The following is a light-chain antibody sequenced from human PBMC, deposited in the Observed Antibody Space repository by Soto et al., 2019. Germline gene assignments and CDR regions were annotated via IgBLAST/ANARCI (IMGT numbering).Light chain of an antibody. CDR3: QQRNIWPPVT. J-gene: IGKJ5*01. CDR1: LSVANF. Sequence: EIVLTQSPATLSLSPGERATLSCRASLSVANFVAWYQQKPGQAPRLLIYGAFNRATGIPARFSGSGSGTDFTLTMSSVEPEESAVYYCQQRNIWPPVTFGHGTRLEIK. V-gene: IGKV3-11*01. CDR2: GAF.